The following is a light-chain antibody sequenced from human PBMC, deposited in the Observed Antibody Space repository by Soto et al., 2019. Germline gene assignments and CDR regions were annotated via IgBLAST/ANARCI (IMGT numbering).Light chain of an antibody. CDR1: QTVSSY. CDR3: QQYGSSPL. CDR2: DAS. J-gene: IGKJ3*01. Sequence: EIVLTQSPATLSLSPGERATLFCRASQTVSSYLVWYQQKPGQAPRLLIYDASNRATGVPARFSGSGSGTDFTLTISSLEPEDFAVYYCQQYGSSPLFGPGTKVDIK. V-gene: IGKV3-11*01.